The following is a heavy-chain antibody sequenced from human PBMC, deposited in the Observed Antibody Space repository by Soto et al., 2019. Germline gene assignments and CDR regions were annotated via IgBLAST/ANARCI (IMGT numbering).Heavy chain of an antibody. D-gene: IGHD1-7*01. Sequence: EVQVLESGGGLVQPGGSLRLSCVGSGFTFSSHVMTLVRRAPGKGLEWVSSINAHGDSTYYAESVMGRFTISRDNSRNTLSLQMRSLRAKDTAVYYCAKGHNSNYWEGYWGQGTLVTVSS. CDR2: INAHGDST. V-gene: IGHV3-23*01. J-gene: IGHJ4*02. CDR1: GFTFSSHV. CDR3: AKGHNSNYWEGY.